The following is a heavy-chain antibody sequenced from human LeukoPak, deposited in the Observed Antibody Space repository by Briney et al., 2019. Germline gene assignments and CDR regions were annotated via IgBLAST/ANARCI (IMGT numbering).Heavy chain of an antibody. CDR1: GGSISSYY. Sequence: SETLSLTCTVSGGSISSYYWSWIRQPAGKGLEWIGRIYTSGSTNYNPSLKSRGTMSVDMSKNQFSLRLSSVTAADTAVYYCARSIFYSNYGRFDYWGQGTPVTVSS. V-gene: IGHV4-4*07. D-gene: IGHD4-11*01. J-gene: IGHJ4*02. CDR2: IYTSGST. CDR3: ARSIFYSNYGRFDY.